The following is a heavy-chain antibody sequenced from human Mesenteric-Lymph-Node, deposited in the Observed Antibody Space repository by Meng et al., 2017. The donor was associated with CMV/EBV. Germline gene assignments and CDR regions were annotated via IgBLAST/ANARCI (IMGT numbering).Heavy chain of an antibody. CDR2: IYYSGST. CDR1: GGSISSSSYY. D-gene: IGHD3-10*01. V-gene: IGHV4-39*07. Sequence: SETLSLTCTVSGGSISSSSYYWGWIRQPPGKGLEWIGSIYYSGSTNYNPSLKSRVTILVDTSKNQFSLKLSSVTAADTAEYYCARSRYYYGHYFDYWGQGALVTVSS. CDR3: ARSRYYYGHYFDY. J-gene: IGHJ4*02.